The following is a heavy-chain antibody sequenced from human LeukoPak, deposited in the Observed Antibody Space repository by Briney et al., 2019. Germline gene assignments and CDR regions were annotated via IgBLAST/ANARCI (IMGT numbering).Heavy chain of an antibody. CDR1: GGSVSSGSYY. D-gene: IGHD1-14*01. V-gene: IGHV4-61*01. Sequence: SETLSLTCTVSGGSVSSGSYYGSWIRQPPGKGLEWIGYIYYSGSTNYNPSLKSRVTISVDTSKNQFSLKLSSVTAADTAVYYCARVLNRGYYFDYWGQRTLVTVSS. J-gene: IGHJ4*02. CDR3: ARVLNRGYYFDY. CDR2: IYYSGST.